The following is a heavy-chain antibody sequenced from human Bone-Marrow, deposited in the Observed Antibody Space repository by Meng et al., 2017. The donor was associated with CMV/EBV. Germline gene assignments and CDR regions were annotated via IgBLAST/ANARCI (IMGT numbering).Heavy chain of an antibody. CDR2: IYYSGST. CDR1: GGSISSSSYY. J-gene: IGHJ6*02. V-gene: IGHV4-39*07. Sequence: GSLRLSCTVSGGSISSSSYYWGWIRQPPGKGLGWIGSIYYSGSTYYYPSLKRRVTISVGTSKNQFSLKLSPVTAADTAVYYCARDRGGWLLWEYGMAVWGQGTTVTVSS. CDR3: ARDRGGWLLWEYGMAV. D-gene: IGHD3-22*01.